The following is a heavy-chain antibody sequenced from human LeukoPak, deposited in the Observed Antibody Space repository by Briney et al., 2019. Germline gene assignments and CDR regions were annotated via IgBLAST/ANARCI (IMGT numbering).Heavy chain of an antibody. CDR2: ISLGGGST. D-gene: IGHD3-22*01. CDR3: AKDLGRYYYDSSGLFDV. J-gene: IGHJ6*04. Sequence: GGSLRLSCAASGFTFSSYAMNWVRQAPGKGLDWVSTISLGGGSTSYADSVKGRFTISKDNSKNTLYLQMNSLRAEDTAVYYCAKDLGRYYYDSSGLFDVWGKGTTVTVSS. V-gene: IGHV3-23*01. CDR1: GFTFSSYA.